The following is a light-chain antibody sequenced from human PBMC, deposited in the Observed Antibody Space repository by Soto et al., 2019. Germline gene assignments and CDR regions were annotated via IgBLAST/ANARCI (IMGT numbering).Light chain of an antibody. J-gene: IGKJ5*01. CDR1: QSVDSNY. CDR3: QQYGSSPPIT. V-gene: IGKV3-20*01. CDR2: ATS. Sequence: IVLTQSPGTLSLSPGERATLSCRASQSVDSNYLAWYQQKPGQAPRLLIFATSSRPTGISDRFSGSGSGTDFTLTINTLEPEDCAVYYCQQYGSSPPITFGQGTRLEIK.